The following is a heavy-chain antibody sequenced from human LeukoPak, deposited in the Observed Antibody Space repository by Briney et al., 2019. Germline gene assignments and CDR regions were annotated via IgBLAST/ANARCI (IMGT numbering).Heavy chain of an antibody. V-gene: IGHV4-59*08. CDR2: IYYSGST. CDR3: ARHEGYSSSQPFGY. J-gene: IGHJ4*02. Sequence: PSETLSLTCAVYGGSFSGYYWSWIRQPPGKGLEWIGYIYYSGSTNYNPSLKSRVTISVDTSKNQFSLKLSSVTAADTAVYYCARHEGYSSSQPFGYWGQGTLVTVSS. D-gene: IGHD6-13*01. CDR1: GGSFSGYY.